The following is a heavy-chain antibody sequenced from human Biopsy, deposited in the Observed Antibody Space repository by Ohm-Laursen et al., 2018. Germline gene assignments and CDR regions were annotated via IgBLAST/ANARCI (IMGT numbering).Heavy chain of an antibody. J-gene: IGHJ3*02. CDR1: GFTFASHA. D-gene: IGHD3-10*01. CDR2: ISGSGDTA. Sequence: SLRLSCAASGFTFASHAMRWVHQAPGKGLEWVSLISGSGDTAYYPDSVKGRFTISRDNSKNTLYLEMNSLRTEETAKYYCTKAGSQDGFDIWGPGTMVTVSS. CDR3: TKAGSQDGFDI. V-gene: IGHV3-23*01.